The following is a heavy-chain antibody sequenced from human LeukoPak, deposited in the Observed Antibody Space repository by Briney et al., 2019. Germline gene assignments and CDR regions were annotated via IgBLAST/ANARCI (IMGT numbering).Heavy chain of an antibody. Sequence: SETLSLTCTVSGGSIRSYYWSWIRQPAEKGLEWIGRIYISGSTNYNPSLKSRVTMSVDTSKNQFSLKLSSVTAADTAVYYCARAPEFSSGWLLDYWGQGTLSPSPQ. D-gene: IGHD6-19*01. CDR1: GGSIRSYY. V-gene: IGHV4-4*07. J-gene: IGHJ4*02. CDR3: ARAPEFSSGWLLDY. CDR2: IYISGST.